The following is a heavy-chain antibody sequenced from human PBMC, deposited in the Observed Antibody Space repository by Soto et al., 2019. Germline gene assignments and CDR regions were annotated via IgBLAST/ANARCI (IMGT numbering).Heavy chain of an antibody. CDR2: IYPGDSDT. D-gene: IGHD6-6*01. V-gene: IGHV5-51*01. Sequence: PGESLKISCKGSGYSFTSYWIGWVRQMPGKGLEWMGIIYPGDSDTRYSLSFQGQVTISADKSISTAYLQWSSLKASDTAMYYCARLLGSSMEYYYYGMDVWGQGTTVTVSS. CDR1: GYSFTSYW. J-gene: IGHJ6*02. CDR3: ARLLGSSMEYYYYGMDV.